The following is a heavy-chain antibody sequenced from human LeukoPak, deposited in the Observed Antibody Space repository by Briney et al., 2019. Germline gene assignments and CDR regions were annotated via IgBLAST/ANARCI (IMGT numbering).Heavy chain of an antibody. CDR3: ARDPDDSSGYSLDP. D-gene: IGHD3-22*01. CDR2: ISYDRSNK. J-gene: IGHJ5*02. Sequence: GGSLRLSCAASGFTFSSYAMHWVRQAPGKGLEWVAVISYDRSNKYYADSVKGRFTISRDNSKNTLYLQMNSLRAEDTAVYYCARDPDDSSGYSLDPWGQGTLVTVSS. CDR1: GFTFSSYA. V-gene: IGHV3-30*01.